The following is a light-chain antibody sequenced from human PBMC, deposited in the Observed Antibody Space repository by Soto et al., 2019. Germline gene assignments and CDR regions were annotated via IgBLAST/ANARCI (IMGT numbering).Light chain of an antibody. J-gene: IGKJ4*01. CDR1: QTVSRSA. CDR2: GAS. Sequence: EIVLTQSPGTLSLSPGERATLSCRASQTVSRSALAWYQQKPGQAPRLLIYGASNRATGIPDRFSGSGSGTDFTLTISRLEPEDFEVYYCQQYGNSPFTFGGGTKVGIK. V-gene: IGKV3-20*01. CDR3: QQYGNSPFT.